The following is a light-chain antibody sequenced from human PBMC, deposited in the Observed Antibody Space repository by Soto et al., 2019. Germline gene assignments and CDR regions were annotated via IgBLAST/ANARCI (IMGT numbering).Light chain of an antibody. CDR1: QSVSSSY. V-gene: IGKV3-20*01. CDR3: QQYGSSPRT. Sequence: EIVLTQSPGTLSLYPGERATHSCRASQSVSSSYLALYQQKPGQTPRLLIYGASSRATGIPDRFSGSGSGTDFTLTISRLEPEDFAVYFCQQYGSSPRTFGQGTKV. J-gene: IGKJ1*01. CDR2: GAS.